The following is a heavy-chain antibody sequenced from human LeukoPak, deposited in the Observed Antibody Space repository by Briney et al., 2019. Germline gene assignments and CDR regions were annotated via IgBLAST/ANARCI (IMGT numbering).Heavy chain of an antibody. CDR1: GFTFSSAC. Sequence: GGSLRLSCAASGFTFSSACLSWVRQAPGKGLEWVGRIRTKSDGETVDYTAPVKGRFTISRDDSRNTLFLQMNSLKTEDTAVYYCATPALGRRLYYYDYWGQGTLVTVSP. V-gene: IGHV3-15*07. J-gene: IGHJ4*02. D-gene: IGHD3-16*01. CDR2: IRTKSDGETV. CDR3: ATPALGRRLYYYDY.